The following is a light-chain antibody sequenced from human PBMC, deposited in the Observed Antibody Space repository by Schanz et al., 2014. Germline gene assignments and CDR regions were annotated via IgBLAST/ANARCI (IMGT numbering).Light chain of an antibody. V-gene: IGLV4-69*01. Sequence: QSVLTQSPSASASLGSSVKLTCTLSSGHSTYAIAWHQQQSGTGPRYLMKVNTDGSHNKGDGVPDRFSGSSSGAERHLTISSLQSEDEADYHCQTWHPGILVFGGGTKLTVL. CDR2: VNTDGSH. CDR3: QTWHPGILV. J-gene: IGLJ2*01. CDR1: SGHSTYA.